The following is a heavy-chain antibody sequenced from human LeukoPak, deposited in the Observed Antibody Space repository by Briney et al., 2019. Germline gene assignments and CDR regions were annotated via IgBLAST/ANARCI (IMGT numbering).Heavy chain of an antibody. V-gene: IGHV3-74*01. CDR3: ARDDGYGFDH. Sequence: GGSLRLSCAASGFTFSRYWMHWVRQDPGKGLVWVSRINSEATTTNYADSVKGRFTISRDNAKNTLYLQMNSLRAEDTAMYYCARDDGYGFDHWGQGALVTVSS. CDR2: INSEATTT. J-gene: IGHJ4*02. D-gene: IGHD2-21*02. CDR1: GFTFSRYW.